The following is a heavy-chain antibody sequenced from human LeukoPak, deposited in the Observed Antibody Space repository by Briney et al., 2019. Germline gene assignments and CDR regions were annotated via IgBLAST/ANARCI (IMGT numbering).Heavy chain of an antibody. CDR2: VSSSSSYI. D-gene: IGHD2-15*01. V-gene: IGHV3-21*01. J-gene: IGHJ4*02. CDR1: GFTFSSYS. CDR3: ARDRLQSGSDY. Sequence: PGGSLRLXCAASGFTFSSYSMKWVRQAPGKGLEWVSSVSSSSSYIYYADSVKGRFTISRDNAKNSLYLQMNSLRAEDTAVYYCARDRLQSGSDYWGQGTLVTVSS.